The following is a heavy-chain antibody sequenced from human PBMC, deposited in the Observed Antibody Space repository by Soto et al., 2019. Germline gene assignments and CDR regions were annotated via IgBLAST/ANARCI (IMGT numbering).Heavy chain of an antibody. CDR3: ARSPYSSGDGLRCYYSGMAV. Sequence: QPPGKGLEWIGEIYHSGSTNYNPSLKSRVTISVDKSKNQFSLKLSSVTAADTAVYYCARSPYSSGDGLRCYYSGMAVRV. J-gene: IGHJ6*01. CDR2: IYHSGST. D-gene: IGHD3-22*01. V-gene: IGHV4-4*02.